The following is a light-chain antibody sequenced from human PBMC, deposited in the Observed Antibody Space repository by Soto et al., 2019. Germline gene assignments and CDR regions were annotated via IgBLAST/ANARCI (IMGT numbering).Light chain of an antibody. CDR1: QSIRRS. CDR3: QQYNSYSPWT. CDR2: KAS. Sequence: DIQMTQSPSSLSASVGDRVTITCRASQSIRRSLNWYQQKPGKAPKLLIYKASSLESGVPSRFSGSGSGTEFTLTISSLQPDDFATYYCQQYNSYSPWTFGQGTKVDIK. V-gene: IGKV1-5*03. J-gene: IGKJ1*01.